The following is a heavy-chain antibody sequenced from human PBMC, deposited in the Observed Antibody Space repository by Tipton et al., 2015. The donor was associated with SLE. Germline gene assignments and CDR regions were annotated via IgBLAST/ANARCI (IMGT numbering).Heavy chain of an antibody. Sequence: TLSLTCSVSGDSIRSPSHYWGMIRQSPGKRLEWIGNIHYSGSTYYNPSLKSRVSMSVDTAKNLFSLKLNSVTAADTAVYYCARGGPSSKWLDPWGRGTQVTVSS. CDR1: GDSIRSPSHY. CDR3: ARGGPSSKWLDP. CDR2: IHYSGST. V-gene: IGHV4-39*07. D-gene: IGHD6-6*01. J-gene: IGHJ5*02.